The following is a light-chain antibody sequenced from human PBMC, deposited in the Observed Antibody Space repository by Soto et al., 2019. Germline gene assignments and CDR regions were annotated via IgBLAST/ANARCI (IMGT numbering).Light chain of an antibody. CDR2: GAN. J-gene: IGKJ4*01. CDR3: QQYTKSPLT. Sequence: DIVLTQFPGTLCLSPGERATLSCRASQSLTRNYLAWYQQKVGQAPRLLIYGANTRAAGIPDRFSGSGSGTDFTLTISRLEPEDFAVYYCQQYTKSPLTFGGGTKV. CDR1: QSLTRNY. V-gene: IGKV3-20*01.